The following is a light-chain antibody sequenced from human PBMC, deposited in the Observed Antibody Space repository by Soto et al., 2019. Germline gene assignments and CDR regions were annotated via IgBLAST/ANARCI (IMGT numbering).Light chain of an antibody. CDR1: QSVSSSY. V-gene: IGKV3-15*01. Sequence: EIVLTQSPGTLSLSPGERATLSCRASQSVSSSYLAWYQQKPGQAPRLLIHGASTRAPGFPARFSGSGSGTDFTLTISSLQSEDFAVYYCQQYDNWPWTVGQGTKVDI. CDR3: QQYDNWPWT. CDR2: GAS. J-gene: IGKJ1*01.